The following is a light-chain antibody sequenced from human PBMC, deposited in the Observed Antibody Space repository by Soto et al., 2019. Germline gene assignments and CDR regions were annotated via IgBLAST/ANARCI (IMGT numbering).Light chain of an antibody. V-gene: IGLV2-14*01. J-gene: IGLJ3*02. CDR2: EVS. Sequence: QSVLTQPASVSGSPGQSITISCTGTSSDVGGYNYVSWYQQHPGKAPKLMIYEVSNRPSGISNRFSGSKSGNTASLTISGLQAEDEAEYYCSSYTSSSFWVFGGGTKVTVL. CDR3: SSYTSSSFWV. CDR1: SSDVGGYNY.